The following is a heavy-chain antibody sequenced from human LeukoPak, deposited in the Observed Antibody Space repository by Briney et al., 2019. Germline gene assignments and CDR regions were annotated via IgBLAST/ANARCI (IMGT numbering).Heavy chain of an antibody. CDR2: ISSNGGST. Sequence: GGSLRLSCAASGFTFSSYAMHWVRQAPGKGLEYVSAISSNGGSTYYANSVKGRFTISRDNSKNTLYLQVGSLRAEDMAVYYCARSWIAYYYDSSGYYDYWGQGTLVTVSS. J-gene: IGHJ4*02. V-gene: IGHV3-64*01. CDR1: GFTFSSYA. CDR3: ARSWIAYYYDSSGYYDY. D-gene: IGHD3-22*01.